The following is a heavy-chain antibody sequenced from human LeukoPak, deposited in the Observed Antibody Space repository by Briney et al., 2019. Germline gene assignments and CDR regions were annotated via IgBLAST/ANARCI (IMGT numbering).Heavy chain of an antibody. Sequence: SETLSLTCAVYGGSFSGYYWSWIRQPPGKGLEWIGEINHSGSTNYNPSLKSRVTISVDTSKNQFSLKLSSVTAADTAVYYCARGTRIAARGFGYWGQGTLVTVSS. CDR3: ARGTRIAARGFGY. V-gene: IGHV4-34*01. D-gene: IGHD6-6*01. CDR1: GGSFSGYY. J-gene: IGHJ4*02. CDR2: INHSGST.